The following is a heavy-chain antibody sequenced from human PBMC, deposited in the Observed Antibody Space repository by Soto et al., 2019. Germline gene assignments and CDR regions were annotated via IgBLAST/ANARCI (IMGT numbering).Heavy chain of an antibody. Sequence: QVHLQESGPGLVNPSGTLTLTCAVSGGSISSSHWWGWVRQAPGKGLEWIGEIYHSGSTNYNPSLKSRITMSVDKSKNQFSVNLSSVTAADTAVYYCVRDADKTAIVPAPWLVWGRGTMVTVSS. CDR1: GGSISSSHW. CDR3: VRDADKTAIVPAPWLV. V-gene: IGHV4-4*02. D-gene: IGHD2-21*02. J-gene: IGHJ6*02. CDR2: IYHSGST.